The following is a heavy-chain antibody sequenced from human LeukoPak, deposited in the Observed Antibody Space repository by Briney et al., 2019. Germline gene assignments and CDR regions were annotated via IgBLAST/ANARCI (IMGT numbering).Heavy chain of an antibody. J-gene: IGHJ5*01. CDR2: IYYRGSA. D-gene: IGHD4-11*01. CDR1: GDSINSYY. Sequence: PSETLSLTCTVSGDSINSYYWSWIRQPPGKGLAWLGYIYYRGSANYNPSLKSRVTISIDTSKNQFSLKLTSVTAADTAVYYCARLLHDWFDSWGQGTLVTVSS. V-gene: IGHV4-59*08. CDR3: ARLLHDWFDS.